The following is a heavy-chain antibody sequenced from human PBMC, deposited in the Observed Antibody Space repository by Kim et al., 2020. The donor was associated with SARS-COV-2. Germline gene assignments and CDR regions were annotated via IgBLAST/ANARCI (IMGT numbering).Heavy chain of an antibody. V-gene: IGHV1-8*01. Sequence: ASVKVSCKASGYTFTSYDINWVRQATGQGLEWMGWMNPNSGNTGYAQKFQGRVTMTRNTSISTAYMELSSLRSEDTAVYYCATSTVTTYAEWFDPWGQGTLVTVSS. CDR3: ATSTVTTYAEWFDP. CDR2: MNPNSGNT. CDR1: GYTFTSYD. J-gene: IGHJ5*02. D-gene: IGHD4-17*01.